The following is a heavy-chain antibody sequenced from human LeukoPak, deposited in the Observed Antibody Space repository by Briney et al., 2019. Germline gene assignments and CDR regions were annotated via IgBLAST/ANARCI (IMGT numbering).Heavy chain of an antibody. CDR2: ISSSGDTT. V-gene: IGHV3-23*01. J-gene: IGHJ3*02. CDR3: ARPLIALRIWDAFDI. Sequence: PGGSLRLSCAASGFSFSSFAMSWVRQAPGKGLEWVSPISSSGDTTYYTESVKGRFTISGDNSKDMLYLQMNSLRVEDTAVYYCARPLIALRIWDAFDIWGQGTMVTVSS. D-gene: IGHD3-16*02. CDR1: GFSFSSFA.